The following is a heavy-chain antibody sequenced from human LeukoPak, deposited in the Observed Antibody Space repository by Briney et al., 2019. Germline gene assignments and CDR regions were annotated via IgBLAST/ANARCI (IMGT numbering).Heavy chain of an antibody. CDR3: ARDRYCSGGSCYPYYYYYYGMDV. D-gene: IGHD2-15*01. J-gene: IGHJ6*02. CDR1: GGTFSSYA. Sequence: GASVKVSCKASGGTFSSYAISWVRQAPGQGLEWMGRIIPILGIANYAQKFQGRVTITADKSTSTAYMELSSLRSEDTAVYYCARDRYCSGGSCYPYYYYYYGMDVWGQGTTVTVSS. CDR2: IIPILGIA. V-gene: IGHV1-69*04.